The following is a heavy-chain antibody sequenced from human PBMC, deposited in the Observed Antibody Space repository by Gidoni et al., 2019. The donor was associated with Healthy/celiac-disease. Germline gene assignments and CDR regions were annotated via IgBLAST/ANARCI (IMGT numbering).Heavy chain of an antibody. Sequence: QVQLVQSGAEVKKPGSSVKVSCKASGGTFSSYAISWVRQAPGQGLEWMGGIIPIFGTANYAQKFQGRVTITADKSTSTAYMELSSLRSEDTAVYYCARDPGGYCSGGSCYNWFDPWGQGTLVTVSS. CDR2: IIPIFGTA. D-gene: IGHD2-15*01. CDR1: GGTFSSYA. V-gene: IGHV1-69*06. CDR3: ARDPGGYCSGGSCYNWFDP. J-gene: IGHJ5*02.